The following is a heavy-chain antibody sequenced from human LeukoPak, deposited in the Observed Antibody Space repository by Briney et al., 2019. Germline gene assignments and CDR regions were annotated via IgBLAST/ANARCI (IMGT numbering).Heavy chain of an antibody. Sequence: ASVKVSCKVSGHTLTELSMHWLRQAPGKGLEWMGGFYPEDGETIYAQKFQGRVTMTEDTSTDTAYMELSSLRSEDTAVYYCATAPSGDYGDSYNWFDPWGQGTLVTVSS. CDR2: FYPEDGET. CDR3: ATAPSGDYGDSYNWFDP. CDR1: GHTLTELS. D-gene: IGHD4-17*01. J-gene: IGHJ5*02. V-gene: IGHV1-24*01.